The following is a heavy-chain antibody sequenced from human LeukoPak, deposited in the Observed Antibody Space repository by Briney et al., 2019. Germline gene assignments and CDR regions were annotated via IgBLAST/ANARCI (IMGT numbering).Heavy chain of an antibody. J-gene: IGHJ2*01. CDR2: IYYSGST. CDR3: ARLLGTGEDDFEL. CDR1: GGSISSYY. Sequence: PSETLSLTCTVSGGSISSYYWSWIRQPPGKGLEWIGHIYYSGSTNYNPSLKSRVTISVDTSKNQFSLKLSSVTAADTAVYYCARLLGTGEDDFELWGRGTLVTVSS. V-gene: IGHV4-59*08. D-gene: IGHD7-27*01.